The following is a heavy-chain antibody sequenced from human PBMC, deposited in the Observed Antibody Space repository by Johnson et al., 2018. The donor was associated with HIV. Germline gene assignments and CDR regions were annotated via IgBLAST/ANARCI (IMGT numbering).Heavy chain of an antibody. D-gene: IGHD5-24*01. CDR1: GFTVNSNY. J-gene: IGHJ3*02. V-gene: IGHV3-66*01. CDR3: ARDLWDAYNPPPGAFDI. Sequence: EVQLVESGGGLVQPGGSLRLSCAASGFTVNSNYINWVRQAPGKGLECVSGIYSGGRTYYADSVEGRFTISRDNSKNTLYLQMNSLRPEDTAVYYCARDLWDAYNPPPGAFDIWGQGTMVTVSS. CDR2: IYSGGRT.